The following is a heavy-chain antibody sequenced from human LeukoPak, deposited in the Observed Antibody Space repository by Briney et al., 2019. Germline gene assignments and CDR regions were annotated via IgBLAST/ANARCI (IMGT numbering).Heavy chain of an antibody. D-gene: IGHD3-22*01. CDR2: ISSSSSTI. J-gene: IGHJ4*02. V-gene: IGHV3-48*01. CDR1: GFTFSSYS. Sequence: PGGSLRLSCAASGFTFSSYSMNWVRQAPGKGLEWVSYISSSSSTIYYADSVKGRFTISRDNSKNTLYLQMNSLRAEDTAVYYCARDFTDSSGYHYALDYWGQGTLVTVSS. CDR3: ARDFTDSSGYHYALDY.